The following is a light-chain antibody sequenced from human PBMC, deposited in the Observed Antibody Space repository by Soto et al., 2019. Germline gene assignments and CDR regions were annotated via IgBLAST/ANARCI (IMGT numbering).Light chain of an antibody. J-gene: IGKJ2*01. CDR1: QSVSARY. CDR3: QRFYNSPPYT. CDR2: ATS. V-gene: IGKV3-20*01. Sequence: EIVLTQSPGTLSLSPGERATLSCRASQSVSARYLAWYQQQPGQAPRLLIYATSSRATGIPDRFSGSGSGTDFTLSISRVEPEDFAVYYCQRFYNSPPYTFGQGTKLEIK.